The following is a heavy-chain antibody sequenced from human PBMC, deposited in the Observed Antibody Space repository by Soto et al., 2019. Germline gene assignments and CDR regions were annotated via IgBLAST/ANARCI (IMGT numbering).Heavy chain of an antibody. CDR3: ARVYCRTTTCQVQAFDS. D-gene: IGHD2-2*01. CDR1: GFTFSSYE. CDR2: ISSGGDHS. J-gene: IGHJ4*02. V-gene: IGHV3-48*03. Sequence: EVQLVESGGGLAQPGGSVRLSCAASGFTFSSYEMNWVRQAPGPKLECVSYISSGGDHSHYADSVKGRFTISRDNASNSLSLQMNSLRVEDTGVYACARVYCRTTTCQVQAFDSWGQGPLVTVSS.